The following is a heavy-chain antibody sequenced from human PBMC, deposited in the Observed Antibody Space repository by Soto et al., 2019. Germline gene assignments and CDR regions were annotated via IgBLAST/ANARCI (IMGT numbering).Heavy chain of an antibody. CDR2: IFTRDSET. V-gene: IGHV5-51*01. CDR1: GHLFNNHW. CDR3: ARGYFDSGHGYDL. J-gene: IGHJ5*02. D-gene: IGHD3-10*01. Sequence: GESLKISCKGPGHLFNNHWIGWVRQTPGKGLEWMGLIFTRDSETKTSPSFQGHVSFSVDNSINTAYLQWTSLKTADTGMYFCARGYFDSGHGYDLWGQGTLVTAPQ.